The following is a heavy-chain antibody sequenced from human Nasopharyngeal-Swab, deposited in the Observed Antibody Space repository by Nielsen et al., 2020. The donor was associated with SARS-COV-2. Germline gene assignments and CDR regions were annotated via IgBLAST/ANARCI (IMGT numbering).Heavy chain of an antibody. CDR3: ARVYYDFWSGYYPYGMDV. Sequence: SETLSLTCTVSGGSISSSSYYWGWIRQPPGKGLEWIGSIYYSGSTYYNPSLKSRVTISVDTSKNQFSLKLSSVTAADTAVYYCARVYYDFWSGYYPYGMDVWGQGTTVTVSS. J-gene: IGHJ6*02. V-gene: IGHV4-39*01. D-gene: IGHD3-3*01. CDR1: GGSISSSSYY. CDR2: IYYSGST.